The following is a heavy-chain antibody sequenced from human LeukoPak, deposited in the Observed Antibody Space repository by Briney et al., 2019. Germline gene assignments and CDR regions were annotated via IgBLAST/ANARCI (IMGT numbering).Heavy chain of an antibody. CDR3: ARGRPGMTVGTMVRGVNYGMDV. D-gene: IGHD3-10*01. Sequence: SETLSLTCAVYGGSLSGYYWSWIRQPPGRGLEWIGEINHSGSTNYNPSLKSRVTISVDTSKNQFSLKLSSVTAADTAVYYCARGRPGMTVGTMVRGVNYGMDVWGKGTTVTVSS. J-gene: IGHJ6*04. CDR1: GGSLSGYY. V-gene: IGHV4-34*01. CDR2: INHSGST.